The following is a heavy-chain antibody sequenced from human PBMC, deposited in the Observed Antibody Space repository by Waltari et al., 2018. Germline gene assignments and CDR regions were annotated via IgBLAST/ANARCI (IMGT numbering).Heavy chain of an antibody. V-gene: IGHV1-2*02. Sequence: QVQLVQSGAEVKKPGASVKVSCKASGYTFTGYYMHWVRQAPGQGLEWMGWINPNSGGTNYAQTFQGRVTMTRDPSISTAYMELSRLRSDDTAVYYCARAGYDSSGYYPDYWGQGTLVTVSS. CDR2: INPNSGGT. J-gene: IGHJ4*02. CDR3: ARAGYDSSGYYPDY. CDR1: GYTFTGYY. D-gene: IGHD3-22*01.